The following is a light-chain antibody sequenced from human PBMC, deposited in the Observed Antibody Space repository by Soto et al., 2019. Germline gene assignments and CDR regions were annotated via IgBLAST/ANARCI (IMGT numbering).Light chain of an antibody. CDR1: QSINNW. J-gene: IGKJ2*01. V-gene: IGKV1-5*03. Sequence: DIQMTQSPSTLSASVGDRVTITCRASQSINNWLAWYQQKPGKAPKLLIYKASSLDSGVPSRFSGSGSGTEFTLTINSLQPDDSATYYCHQYNNYPYTFGQGTELEIK. CDR3: HQYNNYPYT. CDR2: KAS.